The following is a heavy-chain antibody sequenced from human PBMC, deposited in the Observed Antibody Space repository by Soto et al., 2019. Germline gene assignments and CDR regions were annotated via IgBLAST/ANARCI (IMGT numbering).Heavy chain of an antibody. CDR2: ISYDGSNK. CDR1: GFTFSSYG. V-gene: IGHV3-30*18. Sequence: GGSLRLSCGASGFTFSSYGMHWVRQAPGKGLEWVAVISYDGSNKYYADSVKGRFTISRDNSKNTLYLQMNSLRAEDTAVYYCPKSFLRGTTVNWFAPWGQGTLVTVSS. D-gene: IGHD1-1*01. CDR3: PKSFLRGTTVNWFAP. J-gene: IGHJ5*02.